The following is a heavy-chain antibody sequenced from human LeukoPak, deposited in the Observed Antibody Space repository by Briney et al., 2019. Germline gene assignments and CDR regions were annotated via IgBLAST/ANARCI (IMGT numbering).Heavy chain of an antibody. CDR1: GGSISSSSYD. J-gene: IGHJ4*02. CDR3: ARDDYYDSSGYPTFDY. Sequence: RSSETLSLTCTVSGGSISSSSYDWGWIRQPPGKGLEWIGRIYYSGSTYYNPSLKTRVTISVDTSKIQFSLKLSSVTAADTAVYYCARDDYYDSSGYPTFDYWGQGTLVTVSS. D-gene: IGHD3-22*01. V-gene: IGHV4-39*07. CDR2: IYYSGST.